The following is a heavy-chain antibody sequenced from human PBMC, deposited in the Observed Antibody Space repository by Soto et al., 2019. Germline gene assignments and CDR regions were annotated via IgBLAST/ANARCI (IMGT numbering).Heavy chain of an antibody. CDR1: GDSITSGSYS. J-gene: IGHJ5*02. CDR2: IHVTGYT. D-gene: IGHD3-3*01. Sequence: AVSLNCAVSGDSITSGSYSWSWIRQAPGKGLEWIGNIHVTGYTSSSPSLKRRLSMSVDTSQNQFSLYLNSVTAADTAVYYCARGSYARIERRPRRFNWFDPWGQGTLVTVSS. CDR3: ARGSYARIERRPRRFNWFDP. V-gene: IGHV4-30-2*01.